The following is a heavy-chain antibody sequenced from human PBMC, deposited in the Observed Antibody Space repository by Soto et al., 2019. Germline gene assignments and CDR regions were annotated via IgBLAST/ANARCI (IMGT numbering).Heavy chain of an antibody. D-gene: IGHD4-17*01. CDR3: ARGFKYGDSSRWCDP. CDR1: GYTFTSYD. J-gene: IGHJ5*02. V-gene: IGHV1-8*01. Sequence: QVQLVQSGAEVKKPGASVKVSCKASGYTFTSYDINWVRQATGQGFEYLGWMNPNSGNTGYVKKSQGGAPRTSATAMSTAYMELGSRRSEDTAVYYCARGFKYGDSSRWCDPWGPGTLVPVSS. CDR2: MNPNSGNT.